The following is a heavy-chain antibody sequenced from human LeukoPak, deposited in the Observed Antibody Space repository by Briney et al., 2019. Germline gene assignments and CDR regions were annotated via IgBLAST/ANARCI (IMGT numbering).Heavy chain of an antibody. CDR2: IKQDGSEK. V-gene: IGHV3-7*01. CDR3: ARGGPEYYDYVWGSYRHDADAFDI. Sequence: GGSLRLSCAASGFTFSSYWMSWVRQAPGKGLEWVANIKQDGSEKYYVDSVKGRFTISRDNAKNSLYLQMNSLRAEDTAVYYCARGGPEYYDYVWGSYRHDADAFDIWGQGTMVTVSS. J-gene: IGHJ3*02. D-gene: IGHD3-16*02. CDR1: GFTFSSYW.